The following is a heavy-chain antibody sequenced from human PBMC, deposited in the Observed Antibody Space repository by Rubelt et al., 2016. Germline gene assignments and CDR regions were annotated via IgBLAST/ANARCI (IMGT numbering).Heavy chain of an antibody. J-gene: IGHJ4*02. CDR1: GGSISSGGYY. Sequence: VSGGSISSGGYYWSWIRQHPGKGLEWIGYIYYSGSTYYNPSLKSRVTISVDTSKNQFSLKLSSVTAADTAVYYCARHSSSWYLFGGSAGGYFDYWGQGTLVTVSS. CDR2: IYYSGST. V-gene: IGHV4-31*02. CDR3: ARHSSSWYLFGGSAGGYFDY. D-gene: IGHD6-13*01.